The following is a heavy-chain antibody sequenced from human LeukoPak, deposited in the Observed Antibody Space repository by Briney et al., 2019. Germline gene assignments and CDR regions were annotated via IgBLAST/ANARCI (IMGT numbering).Heavy chain of an antibody. CDR2: ISGSGSST. V-gene: IGHV3-23*01. CDR1: GFXFSSYA. Sequence: GGSLRLSCEASGFXFSSYAMSWVRQAPGKGLEWISTISGSGSSTYYADSVKGRFTISRDNSKNALSLQMNTLRAEDTALYYCAKGTSMVRVTQVDDWGQGTLVTVSS. CDR3: AKGTSMVRVTQVDD. D-gene: IGHD3-10*01. J-gene: IGHJ4*02.